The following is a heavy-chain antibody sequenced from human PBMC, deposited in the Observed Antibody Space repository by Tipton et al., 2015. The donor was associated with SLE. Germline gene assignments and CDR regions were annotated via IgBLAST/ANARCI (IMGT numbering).Heavy chain of an antibody. CDR3: ASPYGDYFDY. J-gene: IGHJ4*02. Sequence: SLRLSCAASGFTFSSYSLTWVRQAPGKGLEWVSTISSSLSYIYYADSVKGRFSISRDNAKNSVYLQMNSLRAEDTAVYYCASPYGDYFDYWGQGTLVTVSS. CDR2: ISSSLSYI. D-gene: IGHD4-17*01. V-gene: IGHV3-21*03. CDR1: GFTFSSYS.